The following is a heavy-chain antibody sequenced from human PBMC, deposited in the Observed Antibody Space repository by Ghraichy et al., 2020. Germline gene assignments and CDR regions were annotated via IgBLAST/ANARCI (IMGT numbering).Heavy chain of an antibody. CDR3: ARQGIVATRRHAFDI. Sequence: SETLSLTCTVSGGSISSSSYYWGWIRQPPGKGLEWIGSIYYSGSTYYNPSLKSRVTISVDTSKNQFSLKLSSVTAADTAVYYCARQGIVATRRHAFDIWGQGTMVTVSS. J-gene: IGHJ3*02. CDR2: IYYSGST. CDR1: GGSISSSSYY. D-gene: IGHD5-12*01. V-gene: IGHV4-39*01.